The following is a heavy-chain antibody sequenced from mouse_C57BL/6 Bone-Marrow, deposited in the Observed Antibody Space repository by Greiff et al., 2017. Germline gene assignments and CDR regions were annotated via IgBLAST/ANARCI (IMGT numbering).Heavy chain of an antibody. V-gene: IGHV1-52*01. CDR1: GYTFTSYW. CDR3: ASTLYSLDYDAMDY. D-gene: IGHD2-12*01. J-gene: IGHJ4*01. CDR2: IDPSDSET. Sequence: QVQLQQPGAELVRPGSSVKLSCKASGYTFTSYWMHWVKQRPIQGLEWIGNIDPSDSETHYKQKFKDKAPLTVDKSSSTAYMQLSSLTYEYSAVYYCASTLYSLDYDAMDYWGQGTSVAVSS.